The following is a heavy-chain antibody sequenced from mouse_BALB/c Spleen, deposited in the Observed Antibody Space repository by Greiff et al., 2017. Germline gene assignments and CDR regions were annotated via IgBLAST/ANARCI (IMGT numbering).Heavy chain of an antibody. CDR1: GFTFSSYG. CDR2: INSNGGST. D-gene: IGHD2-4*01. J-gene: IGHJ2*01. CDR3: ARDYDYQRYFDY. Sequence: DVMLMESGGGLVQPGGSLKLSCAASGFTFSSYGMSWVRQTPDKRLELVATINSNGGSTYYPDSVKGRFTISRDNAKNTLYLQMSSLKSEDTAMYYCARDYDYQRYFDYWGQGTTLTVSS. V-gene: IGHV5-6-3*01.